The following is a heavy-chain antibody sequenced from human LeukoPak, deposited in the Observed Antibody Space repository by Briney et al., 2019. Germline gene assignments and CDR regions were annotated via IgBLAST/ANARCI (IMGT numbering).Heavy chain of an antibody. J-gene: IGHJ3*02. CDR1: GGTFSGYY. D-gene: IGHD5-24*01. V-gene: IGHV4-34*01. CDR2: INHSGST. Sequence: SETLSLTCAVYGGTFSGYYWSWIRQPPGKGLEWIGEINHSGSTNYNPSLKSRVTISVDTSKNQFSLKLSSVTAADTAVYYCASSPPRWLQLDHDAFDIWGQGTMVTVSS. CDR3: ASSPPRWLQLDHDAFDI.